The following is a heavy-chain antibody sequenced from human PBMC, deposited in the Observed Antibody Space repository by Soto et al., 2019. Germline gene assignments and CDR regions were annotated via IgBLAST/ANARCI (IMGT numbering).Heavy chain of an antibody. CDR2: IYYSGST. D-gene: IGHD5-18*01. Sequence: SETLSLTCTVSGGSISSYYWSWIRQPPGKGLEWIGYIYYSGSTNYNPSLKSRVTISVDTSKNQFSLKLSSVTAADTAVYYCARMDTGNWFDPWGQGTLVTVSS. J-gene: IGHJ5*02. CDR1: GGSISSYY. V-gene: IGHV4-59*01. CDR3: ARMDTGNWFDP.